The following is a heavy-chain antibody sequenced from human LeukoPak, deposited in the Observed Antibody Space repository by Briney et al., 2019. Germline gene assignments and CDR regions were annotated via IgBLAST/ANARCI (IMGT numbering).Heavy chain of an antibody. Sequence: SVKVSCKASGGTFSSYAISWVRQAPGQGLEWMGGITPIFGTANYAQKFQGRVTITADESTSTAYMELSSLRSEDTAVYYCARGTTGTTPVRYYYYGMDVWGKGTTVTVSS. D-gene: IGHD1-1*01. CDR2: ITPIFGTA. V-gene: IGHV1-69*01. CDR3: ARGTTGTTPVRYYYYGMDV. CDR1: GGTFSSYA. J-gene: IGHJ6*04.